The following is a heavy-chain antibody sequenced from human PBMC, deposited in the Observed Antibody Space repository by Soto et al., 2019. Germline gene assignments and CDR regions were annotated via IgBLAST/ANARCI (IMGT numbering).Heavy chain of an antibody. V-gene: IGHV3-48*02. D-gene: IGHD2-2*01. J-gene: IGHJ4*02. CDR3: ARAPQLVAPAATGFDS. Sequence: EVELVESGGGLVQPGGSLRLSCAASGFPFSTYSMSWVRQAPGKGLEWISYISASTLTTFYAGSVKGRFTISRDTAQNSLYLQMNSLRDEDTAVYYCARAPQLVAPAATGFDSWGQGTLVTVSS. CDR2: ISASTLTT. CDR1: GFPFSTYS.